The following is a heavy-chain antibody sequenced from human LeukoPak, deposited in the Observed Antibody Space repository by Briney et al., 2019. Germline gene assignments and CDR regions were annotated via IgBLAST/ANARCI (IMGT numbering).Heavy chain of an antibody. CDR1: GYSFTTYW. CDR2: IYPGDSDT. Sequence: GESLRISCKASGYSFTTYWIGWVRQMPGKGLEWMGIIYPGDSDTRYSPSFQGQVTISADKSISTAYLQWSSLKASDTAMYYCARRIAAAGTYYGMDVWGQGTTVTVSS. V-gene: IGHV5-51*01. J-gene: IGHJ6*02. D-gene: IGHD6-13*01. CDR3: ARRIAAAGTYYGMDV.